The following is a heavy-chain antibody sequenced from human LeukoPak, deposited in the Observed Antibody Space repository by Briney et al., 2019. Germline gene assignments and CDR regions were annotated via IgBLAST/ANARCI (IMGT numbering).Heavy chain of an antibody. Sequence: ASVKVSCKASGYTFTSYDINWVRQATGQGLEWMGWMNPNSGNTGYAQKFQGRVTMTRNTSISTAYMELRSLRSDDTAVYYCARAYSSSNWFDPWGQGTLVTVSS. J-gene: IGHJ5*02. CDR2: MNPNSGNT. CDR1: GYTFTSYD. V-gene: IGHV1-8*01. D-gene: IGHD6-6*01. CDR3: ARAYSSSNWFDP.